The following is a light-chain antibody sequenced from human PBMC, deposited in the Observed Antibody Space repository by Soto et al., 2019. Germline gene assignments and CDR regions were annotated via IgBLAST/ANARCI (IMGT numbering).Light chain of an antibody. J-gene: IGLJ2*01. V-gene: IGLV2-8*01. CDR1: SSDVGDYNY. CDR3: SSYAGSNNYV. Sequence: QSVLTQPPSASGSPGQSVTISCTGTSSDVGDYNYVSWYQQHPGKAPKLMIYEVIKRPSGVPDRFSGSKSGNTASLTVSGFQAEDEADYYCSSYAGSNNYVFGGGTKLTVL. CDR2: EVI.